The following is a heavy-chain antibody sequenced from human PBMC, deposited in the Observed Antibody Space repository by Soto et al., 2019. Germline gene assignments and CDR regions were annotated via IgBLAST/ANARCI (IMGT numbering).Heavy chain of an antibody. V-gene: IGHV3-9*01. CDR1: GFTFGDYA. CDR2: ISWNSGSI. D-gene: IGHD3-22*01. J-gene: IGHJ4*02. Sequence: EVQLVESGGGLVQPGRSLRLSCAASGFTFGDYAMHWVRQGPGKGLEWVSGISWNSGSIGYAESVKGRFTISRDNARNSLYLQMNSLRAEDTALYYCAKDPYYYDSSGHVFDYWGKGTLVTVSS. CDR3: AKDPYYYDSSGHVFDY.